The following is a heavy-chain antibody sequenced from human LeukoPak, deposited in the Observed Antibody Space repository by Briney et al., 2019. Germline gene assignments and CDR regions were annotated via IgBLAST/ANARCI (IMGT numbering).Heavy chain of an antibody. D-gene: IGHD6-13*01. V-gene: IGHV4-4*07. J-gene: IGHJ4*02. CDR2: IYTSGST. CDR1: GGSISSYY. CDR3: ARSRGSSSWYLDFDY. Sequence: SETLSLTCTVSGGSISSYYWSWIRQPAGKGLEWIGRIYTSGSTNYNPSLKSRVTMSVDTSKNQFSLKLSSVTAADTAVYYCARSRGSSSWYLDFDYWGQGTLVTVSS.